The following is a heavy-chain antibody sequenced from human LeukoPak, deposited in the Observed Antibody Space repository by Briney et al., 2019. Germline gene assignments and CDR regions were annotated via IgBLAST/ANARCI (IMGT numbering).Heavy chain of an antibody. CDR2: ISGYNGNT. J-gene: IGHJ4*02. V-gene: IGHV1-18*01. CDR3: ARDYNRAQQLVLIDY. CDR1: GYTFTSYG. D-gene: IGHD6-13*01. Sequence: ASVKVSCKASGYTFTSYGISWVRQAPGQGLEWMGWISGYNGNTNYAQKLQGRVTMTTDTSTSTAYMELRSLRSDDTAVYYWARDYNRAQQLVLIDYWGQGTLVTVSS.